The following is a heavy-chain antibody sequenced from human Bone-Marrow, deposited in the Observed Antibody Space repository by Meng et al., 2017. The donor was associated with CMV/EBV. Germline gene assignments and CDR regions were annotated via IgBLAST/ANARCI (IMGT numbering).Heavy chain of an antibody. CDR1: GGSIRGNTYY. Sequence: SETLSLTCTVSGGSIRGNTYYWAWIRQPPGKGLEWIGSLYYTGSTPYNPSLKSRVTMSVDTSKNQFSLKLSSVTAADTAVYYRARDLSTQGGFDYWGQGTLVTVSS. V-gene: IGHV4-39*07. D-gene: IGHD3-16*01. J-gene: IGHJ4*02. CDR2: LYYTGST. CDR3: ARDLSTQGGFDY.